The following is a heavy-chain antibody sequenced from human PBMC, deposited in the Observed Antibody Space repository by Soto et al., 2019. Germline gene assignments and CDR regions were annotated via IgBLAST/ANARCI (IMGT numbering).Heavy chain of an antibody. V-gene: IGHV3-23*01. J-gene: IGHJ4*02. CDR1: GFSFDSYA. Sequence: EVQLLESGGGLVQPGGSLRLSCAASGFSFDSYAMSWVRQAPGKWLEWVSGISGTGGSAFYADSVRGRFTISRDNFKNTLYLHMNSLRGEDSAIYYCASYGNSYYYFDYWGQGTLVAVSS. D-gene: IGHD2-21*02. CDR2: ISGTGGSA. CDR3: ASYGNSYYYFDY.